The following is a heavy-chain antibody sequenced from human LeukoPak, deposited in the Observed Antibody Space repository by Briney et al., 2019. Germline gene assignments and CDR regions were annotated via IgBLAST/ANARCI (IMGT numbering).Heavy chain of an antibody. CDR1: GGTFSSYA. CDR2: IIPIFGTA. CDR3: PRASEYQLGHDY. Sequence: AAVNVSCKASGGTFSSYAISGVRQAPGQGLEWMGGIIPIFGTANYAQKFQGRGTITADESTSTAYMELSSLRSEDTAVYYCPRASEYQLGHDYWGQGTLVTVSS. J-gene: IGHJ4*02. D-gene: IGHD2-2*01. V-gene: IGHV1-69*13.